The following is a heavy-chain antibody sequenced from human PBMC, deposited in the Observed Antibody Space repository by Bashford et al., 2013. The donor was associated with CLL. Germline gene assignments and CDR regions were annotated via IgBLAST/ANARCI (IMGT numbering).Heavy chain of an antibody. Sequence: ASVKVSWRTASGYSLTTAAIHWVRQAPGQGLEWMAWINTGNGATIYSQTFRGRVTVTRDTSANTAYMDLTSLRSDDTAVYYCARDCGRECVRASHYYFDLWGRGTLVTVSS. D-gene: IGHD2-21*01. J-gene: IGHJ2*01. V-gene: IGHV1-3*04. CDR2: INTGNGAT. CDR1: GYSLTTAA. CDR3: ARDCGRECVRASHYYFDL.